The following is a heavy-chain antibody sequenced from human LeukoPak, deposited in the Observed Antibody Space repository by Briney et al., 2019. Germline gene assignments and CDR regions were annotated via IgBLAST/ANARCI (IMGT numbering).Heavy chain of an antibody. Sequence: GGSLRLSCAASGFTFSDYWVHWVRHAPGKGLVWVSLIQSDGGTTNYADSVKGRFTISRDNAKNTVYLQMNSLRVEDTAVYYCARDIYSIAEWGQGTLVTVSS. J-gene: IGHJ4*02. D-gene: IGHD1-26*01. CDR3: ARDIYSIAE. CDR2: IQSDGGTT. CDR1: GFTFSDYW. V-gene: IGHV3-74*01.